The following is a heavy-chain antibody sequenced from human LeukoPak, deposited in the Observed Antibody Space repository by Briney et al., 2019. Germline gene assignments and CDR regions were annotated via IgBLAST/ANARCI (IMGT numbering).Heavy chain of an antibody. D-gene: IGHD3-3*01. V-gene: IGHV4-39*01. Sequence: SETLSLTCSLSRDSTTFNRYWWGWIRQSPGKGLEWIGSIYSSGNSYYNPSLKSRATISPDTSKNQYSLRLTSVTAADTAVYYCARRGILDLQIGNWVDPWGQGILVTVSS. CDR3: ARRGILDLQIGNWVDP. CDR2: IYSSGNS. J-gene: IGHJ5*02. CDR1: RDSTTFNRYW.